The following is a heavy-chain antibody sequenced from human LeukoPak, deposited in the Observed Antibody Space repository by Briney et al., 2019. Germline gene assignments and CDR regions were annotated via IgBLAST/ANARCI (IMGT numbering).Heavy chain of an antibody. CDR3: ARDRYGSSYRFDP. CDR2: TYSSGST. CDR1: GGSISSGSYY. V-gene: IGHV4-61*02. J-gene: IGHJ5*02. D-gene: IGHD6-13*01. Sequence: SETLSLTCTVSGGSISSGSYYWSWIRQPAGKGREWIGRTYSSGSTNYNPSLKSRVTISVDTSKNQFSLKLSSVTAADTAVYYCARDRYGSSYRFDPWGQGTLVTVSS.